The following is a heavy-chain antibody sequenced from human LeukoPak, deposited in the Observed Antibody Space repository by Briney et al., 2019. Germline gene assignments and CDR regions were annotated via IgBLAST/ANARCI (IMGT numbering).Heavy chain of an antibody. J-gene: IGHJ6*02. CDR2: IYYSGST. CDR1: GGSISSSSYY. Sequence: PSETLSLTCTVSGGSISSSSYYWGWIRQPPGKGLEWIGSIYYSGSTYYNPSLKSRVTISVDTSKNQFSLKLSSVTAADTAVYYCARQARVPAANQHRPYYYGMDVWGQGTTVIVSS. V-gene: IGHV4-39*01. D-gene: IGHD2-2*01. CDR3: ARQARVPAANQHRPYYYGMDV.